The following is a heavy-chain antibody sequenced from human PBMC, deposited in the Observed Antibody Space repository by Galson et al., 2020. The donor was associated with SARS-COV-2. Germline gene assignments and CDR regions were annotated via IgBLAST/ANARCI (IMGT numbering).Heavy chain of an antibody. CDR3: ARSLGHDSGGYYYFYGMDV. D-gene: IGHD3-22*01. J-gene: IGHJ6*02. CDR2: ITHSGSA. V-gene: IGHV4-34*01. CDR1: GASLSENY. Sequence: SETLSLTCGVSGASLSENYWTWIRQPPGKGLEWIGEITHSGSANYNPSLVSRATLSVDTSESFFSLKLSSVTAADTAVYYCARSLGHDSGGYYYFYGMDVWGQGTTVTVSS.